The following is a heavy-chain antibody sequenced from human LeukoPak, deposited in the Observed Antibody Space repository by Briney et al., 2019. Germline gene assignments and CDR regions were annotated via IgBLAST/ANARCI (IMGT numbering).Heavy chain of an antibody. D-gene: IGHD3-22*01. CDR1: GGSISSGGYS. J-gene: IGHJ2*01. Sequence: SQTLSLTCAVSGGSISSGGYSWSWIRQPPGKGLEWIGYIYHSGSTYYNPSLKSRVTISVDRSKNQFSLELSSVTAADTAVYYCARGSGSVYYDSRGHWYFDLWGRGTLVTVSS. CDR2: IYHSGST. V-gene: IGHV4-30-2*01. CDR3: ARGSGSVYYDSRGHWYFDL.